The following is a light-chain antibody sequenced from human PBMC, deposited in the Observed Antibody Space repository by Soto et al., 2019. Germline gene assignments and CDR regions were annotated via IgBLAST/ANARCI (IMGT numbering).Light chain of an antibody. CDR2: GAS. Sequence: EIVMTQSPATLSVSPGERATLSCRASQSVSSNLAWYQQKPGQAPRLLIYGASTRATGIPARFSGSGSGTEFTLTISSLQSEDFAVYYCQQYNNWLGPYTFGQGTKLEIK. V-gene: IGKV3-15*01. CDR1: QSVSSN. CDR3: QQYNNWLGPYT. J-gene: IGKJ2*01.